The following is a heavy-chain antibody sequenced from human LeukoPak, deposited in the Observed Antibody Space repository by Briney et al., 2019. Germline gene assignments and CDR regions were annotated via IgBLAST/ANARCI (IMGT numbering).Heavy chain of an antibody. J-gene: IGHJ6*02. CDR1: GYTFIKYA. V-gene: IGHV1-69*13. CDR3: ARDWATYYDFWSGYYTPEHYYYYYGMDV. Sequence: ASVKVSCKASGYTFIKYAIHWVRQAPGQRLEWMGGIIPIFGTANYAQKFQGRVTITADESTSTAYMELSSLRSEDTAVYYCARDWATYYDFWSGYYTPEHYYYYYGMDVWGQGTTVTVSS. CDR2: IIPIFGTA. D-gene: IGHD3-3*01.